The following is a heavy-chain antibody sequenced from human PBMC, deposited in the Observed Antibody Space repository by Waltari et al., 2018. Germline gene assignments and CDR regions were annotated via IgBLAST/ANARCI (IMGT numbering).Heavy chain of an antibody. V-gene: IGHV3-53*01. Sequence: EVQLVESGGDLIQPGGSLRLSWAASGFTVGNNFMGGVRQAPGKGLEWVSVIDSGGSTNYIDSVRGRFTISRDSSKNTLYLQMNSLRAEDTAVYYCAKVDNVGLNNYWGQGTLVTISS. CDR3: AKVDNVGLNNY. CDR1: GFTVGNNF. D-gene: IGHD1-1*01. J-gene: IGHJ4*02. CDR2: IDSGGST.